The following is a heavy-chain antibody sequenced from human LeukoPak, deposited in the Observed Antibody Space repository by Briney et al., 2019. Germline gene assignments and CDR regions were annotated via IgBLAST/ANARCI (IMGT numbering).Heavy chain of an antibody. Sequence: SETLSLTCTVSGGSISTGTYYWSWIRPPAGKGLEWIVRIYTSGSTNYNPSLKSRVTISVDTSKNQFSLKLNSVTAADTAVYYCARGDYYGSGSYYNSAFDIWGQGTMVTVSS. V-gene: IGHV4-61*02. CDR2: IYTSGST. J-gene: IGHJ3*02. D-gene: IGHD3-10*01. CDR3: ARGDYYGSGSYYNSAFDI. CDR1: GGSISTGTYY.